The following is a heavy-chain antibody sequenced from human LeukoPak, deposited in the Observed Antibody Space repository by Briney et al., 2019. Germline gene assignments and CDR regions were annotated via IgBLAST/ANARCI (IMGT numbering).Heavy chain of an antibody. CDR2: INPSGGST. CDR1: GGTFSSYA. J-gene: IGHJ4*02. CDR3: ARDHNGDYYFDY. V-gene: IGHV1-46*01. Sequence: ASVKVSCTASGGTFSSYAISWVRQAPGQGLEWMGIINPSGGSTSYAQKFQGRVTMTRDTSTSTVYMELSSLRSEDTAVYYCARDHNGDYYFDYWGQGTLVTVSS. D-gene: IGHD4-17*01.